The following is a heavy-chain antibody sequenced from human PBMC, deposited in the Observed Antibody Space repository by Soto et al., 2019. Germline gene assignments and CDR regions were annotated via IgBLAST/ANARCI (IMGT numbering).Heavy chain of an antibody. D-gene: IGHD3-16*01. Sequence: ASVKVSCKASGYTFTSYYMHWVRQAPGQGLEWMGIINPSGGSTSYAQKFQGRVTMTRDTSTSTVYMELSSLRSEDTAVYYCARAYLDDLTREDAFDIWGQGTMVTVSS. J-gene: IGHJ3*02. CDR3: ARAYLDDLTREDAFDI. CDR2: INPSGGST. V-gene: IGHV1-46*01. CDR1: GYTFTSYY.